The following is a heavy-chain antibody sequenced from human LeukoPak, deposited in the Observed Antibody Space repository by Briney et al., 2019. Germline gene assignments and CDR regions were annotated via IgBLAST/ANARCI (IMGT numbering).Heavy chain of an antibody. V-gene: IGHV1-69*13. J-gene: IGHJ4*02. CDR1: GGTFSSYA. Sequence: SVKVSCKASGGTFSSYAISRVRQAPGQGLEWMGGIIPIFGTANYAQKFQGRVTITADESTSTAYMELSSLRSEDTAVYYCATYYYDSSGYYYPRDYWGQGTLVTVSS. CDR3: ATYYYDSSGYYYPRDY. CDR2: IIPIFGTA. D-gene: IGHD3-22*01.